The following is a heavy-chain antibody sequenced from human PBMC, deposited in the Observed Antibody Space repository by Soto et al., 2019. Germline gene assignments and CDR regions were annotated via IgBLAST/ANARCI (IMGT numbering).Heavy chain of an antibody. CDR1: SGSISNYY. CDR2: IYYSGST. D-gene: IGHD3-3*02. CDR3: VRRIMATNPISPNNWFDP. J-gene: IGHJ5*02. V-gene: IGHV4-59*08. Sequence: SETLSLTCTVSSGSISNYYWNWIRQPPGKGLEWIGHIYYSGSTIYNPSLESRVTISVDTSKNQFSLKLSSVTAADTAVYYCVRRIMATNPISPNNWFDPWGQGTLVTVSS.